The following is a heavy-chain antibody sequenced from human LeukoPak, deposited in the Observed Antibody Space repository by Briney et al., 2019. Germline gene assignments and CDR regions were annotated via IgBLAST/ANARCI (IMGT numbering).Heavy chain of an antibody. D-gene: IGHD2-2*02. CDR3: ARVNVVVPAAIRKFDY. J-gene: IGHJ4*02. CDR1: GFTFSSYS. Sequence: GXSLRLSCAASGFTFSSYSMNWVRQAPGKGLEWVSYISSSSSTIYYADSVKGRFTISRDKAKNSLYLQMNSLRAEDTAVYYCARVNVVVPAAIRKFDYWGQGTLVTVSS. V-gene: IGHV3-48*01. CDR2: ISSSSSTI.